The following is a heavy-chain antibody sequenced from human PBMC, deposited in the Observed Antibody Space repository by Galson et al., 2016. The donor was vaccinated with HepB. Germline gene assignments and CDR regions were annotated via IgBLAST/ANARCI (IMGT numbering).Heavy chain of an antibody. CDR1: GLSLSPYA. CDR2: IRSSVGSK. J-gene: IGHJ3*02. D-gene: IGHD4-17*01. CDR3: AKDRFSGNGDYGWGIFDS. V-gene: IGHV3-23*01. Sequence: SLRLSCAGSGLSLSPYAMSWGRQAPGKGLEWVSGIRSSVGSKTYADSVTGRSTISRDNSNNTLFLQMNSLTTEDTAIYFCAKDRFSGNGDYGWGIFDSCGRGTEVTVSS.